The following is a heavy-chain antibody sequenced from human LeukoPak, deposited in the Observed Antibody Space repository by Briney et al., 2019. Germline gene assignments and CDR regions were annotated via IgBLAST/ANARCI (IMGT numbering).Heavy chain of an antibody. V-gene: IGHV4-39*07. CDR3: ARDGGTMVLYYMDV. CDR2: IYYSGST. J-gene: IGHJ6*03. D-gene: IGHD3-10*01. Sequence: PSETLSLTCTVSGGSISSSSYYWGWIRQPPGKGLEWIGSIYYSGSTYYNPSLKSRVTMSVDTSKNQFSLKLSSVTAADTAVYYCARDGGTMVLYYMDVWGKGTTVTISS. CDR1: GGSISSSSYY.